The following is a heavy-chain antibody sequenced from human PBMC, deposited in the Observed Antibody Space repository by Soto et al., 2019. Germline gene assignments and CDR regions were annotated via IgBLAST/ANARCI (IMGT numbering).Heavy chain of an antibody. D-gene: IGHD3-10*01. CDR1: GGSISSGGYY. V-gene: IGHV4-31*03. CDR2: IHHSGRP. J-gene: IGHJ1*01. CDR3: VRGVLS. Sequence: QVQLQESGPGLVKASQTLSLTCNVSGGSISSGGYYWTWIRQHPGKSLEWIGNIHHSGRPVYNPARKARVAISVDTSKSQFSLKLSSVTAADTAVYFCVRGVLSWGQGTLVTVSS.